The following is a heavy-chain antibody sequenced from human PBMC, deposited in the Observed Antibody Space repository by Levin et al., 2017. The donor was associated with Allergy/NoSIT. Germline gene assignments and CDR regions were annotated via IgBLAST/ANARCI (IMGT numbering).Heavy chain of an antibody. CDR1: GDSVSSSTAA. CDR3: TRGGYSGTYDY. V-gene: IGHV6-1*01. D-gene: IGHD4-23*01. CDR2: TYYRSKWYT. Sequence: SQTLSLTCAIFGDSVSSSTAAWTWIRQSPSRGLEWLGRTYYRSKWYTDYAISLKSRITINPDTSKNHFSLQLNSVTPQDTAVYYCTRGGYSGTYDYWGQGALVTVSA. J-gene: IGHJ4*02.